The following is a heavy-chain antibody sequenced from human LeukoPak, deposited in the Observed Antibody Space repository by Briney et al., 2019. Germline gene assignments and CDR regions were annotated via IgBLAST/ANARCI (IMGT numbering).Heavy chain of an antibody. V-gene: IGHV4-59*01. Sequence: PSETLSLTCAVYGGSFSRYYWSWIRQPPGKGLEWIGYIHYSGSTNYNPSLKTRVTISVDTSKNQFSLKLNSVTAADTAVYYCARHTTVTTHLHYWGQGTLVTVSS. CDR2: IHYSGST. J-gene: IGHJ4*02. CDR1: GGSFSRYY. D-gene: IGHD4-17*01. CDR3: ARHTTVTTHLHY.